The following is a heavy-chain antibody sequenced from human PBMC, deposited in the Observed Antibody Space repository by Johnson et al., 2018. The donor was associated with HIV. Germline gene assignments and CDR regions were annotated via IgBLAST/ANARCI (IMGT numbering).Heavy chain of an antibody. Sequence: QMQLVESGGGLVKPGASLRLSCAASGFTFSNYAIHWVHQAPGKGLEWVAVISSDGNNKHYADSVKGRFSISRDNSKNTLYLQMNSLRVEDTAVYYCASEIVYDILTGAFDIWGQGTMVTVSS. CDR1: GFTFSNYA. D-gene: IGHD3-9*01. CDR2: ISSDGNNK. J-gene: IGHJ3*02. V-gene: IGHV3-30-3*01. CDR3: ASEIVYDILTGAFDI.